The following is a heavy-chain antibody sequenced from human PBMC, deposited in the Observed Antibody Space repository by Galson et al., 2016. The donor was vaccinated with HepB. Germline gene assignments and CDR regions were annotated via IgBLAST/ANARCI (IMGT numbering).Heavy chain of an antibody. CDR1: GFTFGDYA. Sequence: SLRLSCAASGFTFGDYAMSWVRQSPGKGLEWVSGLTRNGGVIGYADSVKGRFTISRDNARNFLFLQMNNLRSEDTALYYCAKGRGSGWSDYWGPGTLVSVSS. CDR3: AKGRGSGWSDY. D-gene: IGHD6-19*01. J-gene: IGHJ4*02. V-gene: IGHV3-9*01. CDR2: LTRNGGVI.